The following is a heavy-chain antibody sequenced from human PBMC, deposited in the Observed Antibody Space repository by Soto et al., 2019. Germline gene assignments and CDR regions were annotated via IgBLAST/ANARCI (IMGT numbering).Heavy chain of an antibody. D-gene: IGHD5-18*01. CDR2: IYSSGTT. CDR3: ARGSRDTALVPPRFDF. Sequence: QVQLQESGPGLVKPSQTLSLTCTVSGDSFNTAGYYWSWIRQHPEKGLEWIGYIYSSGTTYYNPSLRSRISISMDTSKNQFSLELTSVTAADTAVYFCARGSRDTALVPPRFDFWGQGTLVTVSS. J-gene: IGHJ4*02. CDR1: GDSFNTAGYY. V-gene: IGHV4-31*03.